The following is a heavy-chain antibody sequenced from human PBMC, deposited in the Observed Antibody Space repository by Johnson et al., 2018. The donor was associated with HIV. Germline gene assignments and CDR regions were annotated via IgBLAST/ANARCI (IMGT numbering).Heavy chain of an antibody. CDR1: GFTFSSYG. CDR3: ARAGSTSGWFDAFDI. J-gene: IGHJ3*02. CDR2: IWFDGSNE. V-gene: IGHV3-33*01. D-gene: IGHD6-19*01. Sequence: QVQLVESGGGVVQPGRSLRLSCAASGFTFSSYGMHWVRQAPGKGLEWVAVIWFDGSNEYYADSVKGRFTISRDNSKNTVYLQMNSLRTEDTAAYYCARAGSTSGWFDAFDIWGQGTMVTVSS.